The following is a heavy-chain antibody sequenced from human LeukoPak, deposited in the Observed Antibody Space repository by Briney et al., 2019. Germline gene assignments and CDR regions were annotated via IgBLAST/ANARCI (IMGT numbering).Heavy chain of an antibody. D-gene: IGHD4-11*01. CDR2: IKSKHDGETT. V-gene: IGHV3-15*01. Sequence: PGGSLRLSCAASRFSFNTSWMSWVRQAPGKGLEWVGRIKSKHDGETTEYAAPVKGRFTISRDDSESMVYLQMMSLKTEDTAVYYCCADTVDPLAQIDKWGQGALVTVSS. CDR3: CADTVDPLAQIDK. J-gene: IGHJ4*02. CDR1: RFSFNTSW.